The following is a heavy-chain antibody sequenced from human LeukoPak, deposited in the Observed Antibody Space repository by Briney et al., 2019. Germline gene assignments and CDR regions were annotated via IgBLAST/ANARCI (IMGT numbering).Heavy chain of an antibody. Sequence: PGGPLRLSCAASGFTFSSYSMNWVRQAPGKGLEWVSSISSSSSYIYYADSVKGRFTISRDNAKNSLYLQMNSLRAEDTAVYHCAIAYGDYTPGDYWGQGTLVTVSS. CDR1: GFTFSSYS. V-gene: IGHV3-21*01. CDR3: AIAYGDYTPGDY. CDR2: ISSSSSYI. J-gene: IGHJ4*02. D-gene: IGHD4-17*01.